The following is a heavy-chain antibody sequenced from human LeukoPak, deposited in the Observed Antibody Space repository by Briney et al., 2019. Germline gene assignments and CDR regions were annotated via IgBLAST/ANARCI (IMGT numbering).Heavy chain of an antibody. J-gene: IGHJ3*02. D-gene: IGHD1-1*01. CDR1: GGTFSSYA. Sequence: ASVKVSCKASGGTFSSYAISWVRQAPGQGLEWMGWINPNSGGTNYAQKFQGRVTMTRDTSISTAYMELSRLRSDDTAVYYCARGTRVNAFDIWGQGTMVTVSS. V-gene: IGHV1-2*02. CDR2: INPNSGGT. CDR3: ARGTRVNAFDI.